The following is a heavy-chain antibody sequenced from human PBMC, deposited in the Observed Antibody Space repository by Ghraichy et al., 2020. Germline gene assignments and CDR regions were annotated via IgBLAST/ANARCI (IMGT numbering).Heavy chain of an antibody. CDR1: GGSISSSSYY. CDR2: IYYSGST. J-gene: IGHJ4*02. V-gene: IGHV4-39*01. Sequence: GSLRLSCTVSGGSISSSSYYWGRIRQPPGKGLEWIGSIYYSGSTYYNPSLKSRVTISVDTSKNQFSLKLSSVTAADTAVYYCARHSIYGSGSYHQESDYWGQGTLVTVSS. D-gene: IGHD3-10*01. CDR3: ARHSIYGSGSYHQESDY.